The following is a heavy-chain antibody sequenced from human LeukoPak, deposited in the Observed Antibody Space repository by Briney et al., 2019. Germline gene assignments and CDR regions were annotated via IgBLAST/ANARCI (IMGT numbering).Heavy chain of an antibody. CDR1: GFTFSSYW. J-gene: IGHJ6*03. CDR3: AREWDLPGTYFMDV. D-gene: IGHD1-26*01. V-gene: IGHV3-74*03. CDR2: ISSDGSDT. Sequence: PGGSLRLSCAASGFTFSSYWMHWVRQAPGKGLVWVSRISSDGSDTTYADSVKGRFTISRDNVNNTLYLQMNSLRGDDTAVYYCAREWDLPGTYFMDVWGKGTTVTVSS.